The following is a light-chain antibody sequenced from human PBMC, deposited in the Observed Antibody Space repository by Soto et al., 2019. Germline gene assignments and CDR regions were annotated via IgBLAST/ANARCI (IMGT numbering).Light chain of an antibody. Sequence: EIVMTQSPATLSVSPGERATLSCRASQSVSSNLAWYQQKPGQAPRLLIYGASTRATGIPARFSGSGSGTEFTLTISSLQSEDFGFYYCQQYNNWPPGFGQGTRLEIK. J-gene: IGKJ5*01. CDR2: GAS. V-gene: IGKV3-15*01. CDR1: QSVSSN. CDR3: QQYNNWPPG.